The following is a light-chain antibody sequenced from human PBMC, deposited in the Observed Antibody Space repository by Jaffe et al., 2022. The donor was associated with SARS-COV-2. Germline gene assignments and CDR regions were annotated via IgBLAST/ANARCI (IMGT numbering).Light chain of an antibody. V-gene: IGLV2-23*01. CDR2: EGT. J-gene: IGLJ3*02. CDR3: YSYVGGGTSL. Sequence: QSALTQPASVSASPGQSITISCTGTTSDVESSNVVSWYQQHPDKAPKLIIYEGTKRPSGVSDRFSGSKSGNTASLTISGLQAEDEADYYCYSYVGGGTSLFGGGTKLTVL. CDR1: TSDVESSNV.